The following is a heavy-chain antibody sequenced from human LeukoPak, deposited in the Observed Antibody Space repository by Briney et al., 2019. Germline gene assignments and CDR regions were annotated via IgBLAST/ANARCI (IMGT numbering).Heavy chain of an antibody. CDR1: GYTFTSYD. V-gene: IGHV1-8*01. CDR3: ARVKVGIVVVPAAIYWFDP. Sequence: ASVKVSCKASGYTFTSYDINWVRQATGQGLEWMGWMNPNSGNTGYAQKFQGRVTMTRNTSISTAYMELSSLRSEDTAVYYCARVKVGIVVVPAAIYWFDPWGQGTLVTVSS. J-gene: IGHJ5*02. CDR2: MNPNSGNT. D-gene: IGHD2-2*01.